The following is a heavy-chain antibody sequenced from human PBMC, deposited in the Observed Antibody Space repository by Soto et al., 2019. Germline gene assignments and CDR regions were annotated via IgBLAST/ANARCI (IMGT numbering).Heavy chain of an antibody. Sequence: PGGSLRLSCADSGFSFSDYYMSWIRQAPGKGLEWVSYISSSSNYTNYADSVKGRFTISRDNAKNSLYLQMNSLRAEDTAVYYCARVGGNSDFDYWGQGTLVTVSS. V-gene: IGHV3-11*06. CDR3: ARVGGNSDFDY. D-gene: IGHD2-21*02. CDR1: GFSFSDYY. CDR2: ISSSSNYT. J-gene: IGHJ4*02.